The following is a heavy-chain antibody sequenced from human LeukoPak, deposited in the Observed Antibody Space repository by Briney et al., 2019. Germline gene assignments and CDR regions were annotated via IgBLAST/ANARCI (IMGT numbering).Heavy chain of an antibody. CDR3: ASHLRATVMKGAFDI. D-gene: IGHD4-17*01. CDR1: GYTFTSYG. Sequence: ASVKVSCKASGYTFTSYGISWVRQAPGQGLEWMGWISAYNGNTNYAQKLQGRVTMTTDTSTSTAYMELRSLRSDDTAVYYCASHLRATVMKGAFDIWGQGTMVTVSS. V-gene: IGHV1-18*01. J-gene: IGHJ3*02. CDR2: ISAYNGNT.